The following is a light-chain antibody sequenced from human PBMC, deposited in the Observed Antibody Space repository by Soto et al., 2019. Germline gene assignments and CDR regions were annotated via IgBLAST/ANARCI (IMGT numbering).Light chain of an antibody. CDR1: SSDVGSYNL. J-gene: IGLJ2*01. Sequence: QSALTQPASVSGSPGQSITISCTGTSSDVGSYNLISWYQQHPGKAPKLIIYEVSKRPSGVSNRFSGSKSGKTASLTISGLQAEDEADYYCCSYAGSREVFGGGTKVTGL. CDR3: CSYAGSREV. CDR2: EVS. V-gene: IGLV2-23*02.